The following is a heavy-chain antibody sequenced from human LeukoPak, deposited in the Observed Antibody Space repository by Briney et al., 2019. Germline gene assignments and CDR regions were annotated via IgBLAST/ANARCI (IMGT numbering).Heavy chain of an antibody. V-gene: IGHV3-30*03. CDR2: ISYDGSNK. D-gene: IGHD3-10*01. J-gene: IGHJ5*02. CDR1: GFTFSTYA. Sequence: PGGSLRLSCAASGFTFSTYAMHWVRQAPGKGLEWVAVISYDGSNKYYADSVKGRFTLSRDNSKNTLYLQMNSLRAEDTAVYYCARDHSYYDSGRGFDPWGQGTLVTVSS. CDR3: ARDHSYYDSGRGFDP.